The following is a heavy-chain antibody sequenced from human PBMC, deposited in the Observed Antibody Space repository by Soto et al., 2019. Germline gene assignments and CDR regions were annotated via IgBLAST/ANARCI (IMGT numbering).Heavy chain of an antibody. CDR1: EGTFSNYA. D-gene: IGHD1-1*01. CDR3: AKDIQGRGATTGDDAFDI. J-gene: IGHJ3*02. V-gene: IGHV3-23*01. Sequence: GGSLRLSCVGSEGTFSNYAMNWVRQAPGEGPEWVSLISSSGGTTYYADSVKGRFSISRDNSKNTLYLQMNSLRVEDTAIYYCAKDIQGRGATTGDDAFDIWGQGTMVTVSS. CDR2: ISSSGGTT.